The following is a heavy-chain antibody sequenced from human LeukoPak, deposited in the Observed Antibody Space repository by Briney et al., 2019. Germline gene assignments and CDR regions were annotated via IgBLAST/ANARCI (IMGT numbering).Heavy chain of an antibody. CDR3: ARNSFGDYVDY. CDR2: ISNIVSTT. CDR1: GFTFSSYE. D-gene: IGHD1-7*01. J-gene: IGHJ4*02. V-gene: IGHV3-48*03. Sequence: PGGSLRLSRVSSGFTFSSYEMNWVRQAPGKGLEWVSYISNIVSTTYYADSVKGRFTISRDNAKNSVYLQMNSLRAEDTAVYYCARNSFGDYVDYWGQGTLVTVSS.